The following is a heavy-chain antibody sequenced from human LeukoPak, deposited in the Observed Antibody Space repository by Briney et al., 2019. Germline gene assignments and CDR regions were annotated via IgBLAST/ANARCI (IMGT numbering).Heavy chain of an antibody. CDR2: ISNDGRTT. D-gene: IGHD3-16*01. J-gene: IGHJ4*02. V-gene: IGHV3-64D*06. CDR1: GLTFNRYA. CDR3: VRLSDGGFDY. Sequence: GGSLRLSCSASGLTFNRYAMHRVRQAPGKGLEDISAISNDGRTTYYADSVKGRFTVSRDYSKNTLFLQMSSLRPDDTAVYSCVRLSDGGFDYWGQGTLVTVSS.